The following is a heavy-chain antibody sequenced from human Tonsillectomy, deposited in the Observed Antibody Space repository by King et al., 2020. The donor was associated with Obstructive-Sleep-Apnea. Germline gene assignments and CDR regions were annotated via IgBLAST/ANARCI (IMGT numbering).Heavy chain of an antibody. V-gene: IGHV3-23*04. D-gene: IGHD4-23*01. CDR2: IDSGGGIT. Sequence: VQLVESGGGLVQPGGSLRLSCDASGFSFSSYAMIWLRQAPGKGLEWVSAIDSGGGITWYADSVKGRFTISRDNPKYTLYLQMHSLRAEDTAVYYCAKDYRGPETIDYWGQGTLVTVSS. J-gene: IGHJ4*02. CDR1: GFSFSSYA. CDR3: AKDYRGPETIDY.